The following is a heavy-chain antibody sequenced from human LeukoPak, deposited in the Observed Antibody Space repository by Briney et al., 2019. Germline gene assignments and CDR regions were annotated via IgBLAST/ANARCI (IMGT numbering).Heavy chain of an antibody. J-gene: IGHJ4*02. CDR2: IIPILGIA. D-gene: IGHD2-2*01. Sequence: SVKVSCKASGGTFSSYAISWVRQAPGQGLEWMGRIIPILGIANYAQKFQGRVTITADKSTSTAYMELRSLRSDDTAVYYCARPIGYCSSTSCDPLYFDYWGQGTLVTVSS. CDR1: GGTFSSYA. V-gene: IGHV1-69*04. CDR3: ARPIGYCSSTSCDPLYFDY.